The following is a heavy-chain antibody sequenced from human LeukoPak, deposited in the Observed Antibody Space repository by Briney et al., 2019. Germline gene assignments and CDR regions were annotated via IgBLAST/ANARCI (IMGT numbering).Heavy chain of an antibody. CDR3: ARAVRGVITSYDYYYYMDV. CDR1: EFTFITYW. V-gene: IGHV3-7*01. J-gene: IGHJ6*03. D-gene: IGHD3-10*01. Sequence: GGSLRLSCAASEFTFITYWMSWVRQAPGKGLEWVANIKQDGSEKYYVDSVKGRFTISRDNAKNSLYLQMNSLRAEDTAVYYCARAVRGVITSYDYYYYMDVWGKGTTVTVSS. CDR2: IKQDGSEK.